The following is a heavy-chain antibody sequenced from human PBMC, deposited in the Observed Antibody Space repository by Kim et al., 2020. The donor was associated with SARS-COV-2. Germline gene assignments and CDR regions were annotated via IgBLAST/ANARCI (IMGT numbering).Heavy chain of an antibody. CDR3: ARDSSGWSLDY. J-gene: IGHJ4*02. D-gene: IGHD6-19*01. V-gene: IGHV3-30*04. Sequence: GWSLRLSCAASGFTFSSYAMHWVRQAPGKGLEWVAVISYDGSNKYYADSVKGRFTISRDNSKNTLYLQMNSLRAEDTAVYYCARDSSGWSLDYWGQGTLVTVSS. CDR2: ISYDGSNK. CDR1: GFTFSSYA.